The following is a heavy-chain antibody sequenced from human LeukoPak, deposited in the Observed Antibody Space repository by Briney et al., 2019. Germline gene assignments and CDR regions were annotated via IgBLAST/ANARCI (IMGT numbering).Heavy chain of an antibody. D-gene: IGHD3-10*01. CDR3: ARLNVGDGSGSYFDY. V-gene: IGHV4-59*08. CDR2: IYYSGST. CDR1: GGSISSSYY. J-gene: IGHJ4*02. Sequence: ASETLSLTCTVSGGSISSSYYWSWIRQPPGKGLEWIGYIYYSGSTNYNPSLKSRVTISVDTSKNQFSLKLSSVTAADTAVYYCARLNVGDGSGSYFDYWGQGTLVTVSS.